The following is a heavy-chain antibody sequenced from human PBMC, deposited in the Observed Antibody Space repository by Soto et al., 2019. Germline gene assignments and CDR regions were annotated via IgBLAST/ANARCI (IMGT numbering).Heavy chain of an antibody. CDR2: ISAYNGNT. Sequence: ASVKVSCKASGYTFTSYGISWVRQAPGQGLEWMGWISAYNGNTNYAQKLQGRVTMTTDTSTSTAYMELRSLRSDDTAVYYCARERRLRFLEWLSHYYYYGMDVWGRWTTFPVSS. J-gene: IGHJ6*02. CDR3: ARERRLRFLEWLSHYYYYGMDV. V-gene: IGHV1-18*01. CDR1: GYTFTSYG. D-gene: IGHD3-3*01.